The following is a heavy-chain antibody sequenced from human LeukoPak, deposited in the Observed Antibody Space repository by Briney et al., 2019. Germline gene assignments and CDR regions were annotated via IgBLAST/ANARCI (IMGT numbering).Heavy chain of an antibody. Sequence: ASVKVSCKASGYTFTSYGISWVRQAPGQGLEWMGGIIPIFGTANYAQKFQGRVTITADESTSTAYMELSSLRSEDTAVYYCARDPRDIVVVPAAMGAWFDPWGQGTLVTVSS. D-gene: IGHD2-2*01. V-gene: IGHV1-69*13. J-gene: IGHJ5*02. CDR3: ARDPRDIVVVPAAMGAWFDP. CDR1: GYTFTSYG. CDR2: IIPIFGTA.